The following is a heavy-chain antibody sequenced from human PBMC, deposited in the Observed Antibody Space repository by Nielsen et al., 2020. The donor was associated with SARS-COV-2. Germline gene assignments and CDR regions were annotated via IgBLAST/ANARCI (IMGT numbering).Heavy chain of an antibody. V-gene: IGHV1-2*02. Sequence: ASLKVSGKASGYTFTGYYMHWVRQTPGQGLDCMGWINRNSGGKNYAQKVQGRITMTRDTPISTAYMELSRLRSDDTAVYYCARFLRPVTGLGYWGQGTLVTVSS. CDR3: ARFLRPVTGLGY. CDR1: GYTFTGYY. D-gene: IGHD2-21*02. CDR2: INRNSGGK. J-gene: IGHJ4*02.